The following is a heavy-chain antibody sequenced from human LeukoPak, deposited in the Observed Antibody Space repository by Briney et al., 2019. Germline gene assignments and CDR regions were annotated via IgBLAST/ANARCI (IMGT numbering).Heavy chain of an antibody. V-gene: IGHV3-21*01. CDR2: ISTSSNYI. J-gene: IGHJ4*02. Sequence: PGGSLRLSCAVSGFSFSSYSMNWVRQAPGKGLEWVSFISTSSNYIYYADSVKGRFTISRDNAKKSLYLQMNSLRAEDSAVYYCARDRLHYGEYEKTFDYWGQGTLVTVSS. D-gene: IGHD4-17*01. CDR1: GFSFSSYS. CDR3: ARDRLHYGEYEKTFDY.